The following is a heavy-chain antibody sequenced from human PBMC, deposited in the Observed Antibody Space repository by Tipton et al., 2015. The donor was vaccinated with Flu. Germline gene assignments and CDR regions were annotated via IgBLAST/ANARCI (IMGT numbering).Heavy chain of an antibody. CDR3: ARGVNHAFDF. CDR1: GGSINSGSYF. V-gene: IGHV4-30-2*01. CDR2: IYDSGIT. J-gene: IGHJ4*02. D-gene: IGHD1-14*01. Sequence: TLSLTCTVSGGSINSGSYFWNWIRQPAGKGLEWIGNIYDSGITYYNPSLKSRVTMSLDRSKNQFSLRLSSVTAADTAVYYCARGVNHAFDFWGQGTLVTVSS.